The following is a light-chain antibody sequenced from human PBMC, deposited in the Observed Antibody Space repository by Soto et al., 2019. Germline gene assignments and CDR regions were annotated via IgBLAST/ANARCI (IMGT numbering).Light chain of an antibody. V-gene: IGKV3-15*01. Sequence: IVMKLSAAALSVSHSEVAALSGRASQDIGDTLAWYQQKPGQTPRLLIYDTSIRATGVPARFSGSGSGTDFTLTIRRLEPDDFPVYYCQKYGSFWTFGQGTKL. CDR1: QDIGDT. CDR2: DTS. CDR3: QKYGSFWT. J-gene: IGKJ1*01.